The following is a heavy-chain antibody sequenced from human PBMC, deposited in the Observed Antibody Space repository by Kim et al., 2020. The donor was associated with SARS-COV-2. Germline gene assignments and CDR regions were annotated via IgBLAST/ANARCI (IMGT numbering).Heavy chain of an antibody. CDR1: GFTFSSYG. D-gene: IGHD3-22*01. CDR3: ARVVYHDSSGDY. Sequence: GGSLRLSCAASGFTFSSYGMHWVRQAPVKGLEWVAVISYDGSNKYYADSVKGRFTISRDNSKNTLYLQMNSLRAEDTAVYYCARVVYHDSSGDYWGQGTL. J-gene: IGHJ4*02. CDR2: ISYDGSNK. V-gene: IGHV3-33*05.